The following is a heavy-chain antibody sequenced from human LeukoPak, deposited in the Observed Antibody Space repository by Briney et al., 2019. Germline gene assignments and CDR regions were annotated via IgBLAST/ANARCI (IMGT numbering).Heavy chain of an antibody. CDR3: ARDPYCSSTSCYATDAFDI. J-gene: IGHJ3*02. Sequence: VASVKVSCKASGYTFTSYYMHWVRQAPGQGLEWMGIINPSGGSTSYAQKFQGRVTMTRDMSTSTVYMELSSLRSEDTGVYYCARDPYCSSTSCYATDAFDIWGQGTMVTVSS. V-gene: IGHV1-46*01. CDR1: GYTFTSYY. D-gene: IGHD2-2*01. CDR2: INPSGGST.